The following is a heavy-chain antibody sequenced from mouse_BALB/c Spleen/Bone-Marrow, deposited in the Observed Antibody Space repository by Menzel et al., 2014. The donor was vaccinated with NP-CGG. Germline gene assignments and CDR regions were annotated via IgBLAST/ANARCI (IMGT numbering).Heavy chain of an antibody. D-gene: IGHD2-4*01. CDR3: ARYYDYDWYFDV. Sequence: QVQLQQPGPELVKPGASVKMSCRASGYTFTDYVISWVKQRTGQGLEWIGEIYPGSGSTYYNEKFKGKATLTADKSSNTAYMQLSNLTSEDSAVYFCARYYDYDWYFDVWGAGTTVTVSS. J-gene: IGHJ1*01. CDR2: IYPGSGST. CDR1: GYTFTDYV. V-gene: IGHV1-77*01.